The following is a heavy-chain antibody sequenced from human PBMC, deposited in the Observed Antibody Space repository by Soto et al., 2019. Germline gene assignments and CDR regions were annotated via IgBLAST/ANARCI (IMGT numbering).Heavy chain of an antibody. CDR2: IWYDGSNK. V-gene: IGHV3-33*01. CDR3: ARGSANYYANVDY. J-gene: IGHJ4*02. D-gene: IGHD1-26*01. CDR1: GFTFSSYG. Sequence: QVQLVESGGGVFQPGRSLRLSCEASGFTFSSYGMHWVRQAPGKGLEWVAVIWYDGSNKYYADSVKGRFTISRDNSKNTLYLQMNSLRAEDTAVYYCARGSANYYANVDYWGQGTLVTVSS.